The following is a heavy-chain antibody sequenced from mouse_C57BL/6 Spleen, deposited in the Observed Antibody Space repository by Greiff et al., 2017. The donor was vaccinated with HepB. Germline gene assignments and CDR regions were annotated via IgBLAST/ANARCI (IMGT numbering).Heavy chain of an antibody. CDR2: IHPSDSDT. D-gene: IGHD1-1*01. J-gene: IGHJ4*01. CDR3: AIKYYGSSLYAMDY. V-gene: IGHV1-74*01. CDR1: GYTFTSYW. Sequence: QVQLQQPGAELVKPGASVKVSCKASGYTFTSYWMHWVKQRPGQGLEWIGRIHPSDSDTNYNQKFKGKATLTVDKSSSTAYMQLSSLTSEDSAVYYCAIKYYGSSLYAMDYWGQGTSVTVSS.